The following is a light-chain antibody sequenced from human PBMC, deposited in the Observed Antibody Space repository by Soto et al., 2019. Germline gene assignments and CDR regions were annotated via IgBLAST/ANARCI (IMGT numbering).Light chain of an antibody. Sequence: QSVLTQPASVSGSPGQSITISCTGTSSDVGGYNYVSWYQQHPGKAPKLMIYDVTNRPSGISNRFSGSKSGNTASLTISGLQAEDGADYYCSSYTTSRTLVFGGGTKLTVL. J-gene: IGLJ2*01. CDR1: SSDVGGYNY. V-gene: IGLV2-14*03. CDR3: SSYTTSRTLV. CDR2: DVT.